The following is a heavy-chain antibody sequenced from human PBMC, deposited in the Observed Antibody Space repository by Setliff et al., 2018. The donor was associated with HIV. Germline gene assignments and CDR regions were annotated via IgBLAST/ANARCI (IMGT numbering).Heavy chain of an antibody. D-gene: IGHD6-19*01. CDR2: ISSSSSTI. J-gene: IGHJ4*02. CDR1: GFIFSDYH. Sequence: PGGSLRLSCAASGFIFSDYHMSWIRQAPGKGLEWVSYISSSSSTIYYADSVKGRFTISRDNSKNTLYLQMTSLRAEDTALYYCAKDTGDRYSSGWYPLGYWGQGTLVTVSS. CDR3: AKDTGDRYSSGWYPLGY. V-gene: IGHV3-11*01.